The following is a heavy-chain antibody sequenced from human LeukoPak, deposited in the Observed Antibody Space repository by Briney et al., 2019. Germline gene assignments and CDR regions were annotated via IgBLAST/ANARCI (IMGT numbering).Heavy chain of an antibody. D-gene: IGHD2-2*01. V-gene: IGHV3-7*01. CDR1: GFTFSSNW. J-gene: IGHJ6*04. CDR3: ATRRCSIAACRASSYRCFDF. Sequence: GGSLRLSCTASGFTFSSNWMTRVRQAPGKGLEWVAHINEDGGGKYSVESVKGRFTISRDNARNSVHLELSNLRAEDTAVYYCATRRCSIAACRASSYRCFDFWGKGTTVIVSS. CDR2: INEDGGGK.